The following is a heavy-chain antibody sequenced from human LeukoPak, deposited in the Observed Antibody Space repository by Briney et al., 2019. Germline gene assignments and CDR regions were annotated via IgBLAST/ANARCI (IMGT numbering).Heavy chain of an antibody. J-gene: IGHJ4*02. CDR1: GYTFTSYY. CDR2: INPSGGST. CDR3: ARDKDWNLDY. V-gene: IGHV1-46*01. Sequence: ASVKVSCKASGYTFTSYYMHWVRQAPGQGLEWMGIINPSGGSTSYAQKFQGRVTLTKDTSTSTAYMELRSLRSDDTAVYYCARDKDWNLDYWGQGTLVTVSS. D-gene: IGHD1-1*01.